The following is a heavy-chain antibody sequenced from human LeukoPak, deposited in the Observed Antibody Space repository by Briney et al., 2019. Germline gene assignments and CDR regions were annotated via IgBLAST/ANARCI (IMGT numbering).Heavy chain of an antibody. J-gene: IGHJ4*02. D-gene: IGHD2-8*01. V-gene: IGHV3-21*01. CDR2: ISSYNDYI. CDR1: GFTFRGYS. CDR3: ARDGGYCTIGVCYLDY. Sequence: PGGSLRLSCAASGFTFRGYSMNWVRQAPGKGLEWVSSISSYNDYIYYADSVKGRFTISRDNAKNSLYLEMNSLRAEDTAVYYCARDGGYCTIGVCYLDYWGQGTLVTVPS.